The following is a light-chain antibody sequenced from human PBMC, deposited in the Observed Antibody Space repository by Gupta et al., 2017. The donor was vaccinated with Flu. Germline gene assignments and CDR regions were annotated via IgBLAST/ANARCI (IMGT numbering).Light chain of an antibody. J-gene: IGLJ3*02. Sequence: SYVLTQPLSVSVAPGQTANISCGGHNSESTSVHWYPQKPGQAPVLLVYDDSDRPSGIPERFSGSNSGTTATLTTIRVEGGDEADYYCQVCEMSSDHWVFGGGTKLTVL. CDR2: DDS. V-gene: IGLV3-21*02. CDR1: NSESTS. CDR3: QVCEMSSDHWV.